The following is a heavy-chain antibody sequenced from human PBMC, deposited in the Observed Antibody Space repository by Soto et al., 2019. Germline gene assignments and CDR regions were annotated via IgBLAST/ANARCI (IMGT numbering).Heavy chain of an antibody. V-gene: IGHV3-21*01. CDR1: GFTFSSYS. CDR2: ISSSSSYI. D-gene: IGHD3-22*01. Sequence: GGSLRLSCAASGFTFSSYSMNWVRQAPGKGLEWVSSISSSSSYIYYADSVKGRFTISRDNAKNSLYLQMNSLRAEDTAVYYCARWGSSGYSGRFKPLNWFDPWGQGTLVTVSS. J-gene: IGHJ5*02. CDR3: ARWGSSGYSGRFKPLNWFDP.